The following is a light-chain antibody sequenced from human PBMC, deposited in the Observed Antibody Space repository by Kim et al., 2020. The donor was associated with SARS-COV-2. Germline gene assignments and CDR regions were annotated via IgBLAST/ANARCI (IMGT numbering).Light chain of an antibody. CDR1: QSISNY. J-gene: IGKJ4*01. V-gene: IGKV1-39*01. Sequence: DIQMTQSPSSLSASVGDRVTITCRASQSISNYLNWYQQKVGEAPKFLIYGASRLQSGVPSRFSGSGSGTDFTLTISSLQPEDFATYYCQQSYNTPLTFGGGTKVDIK. CDR2: GAS. CDR3: QQSYNTPLT.